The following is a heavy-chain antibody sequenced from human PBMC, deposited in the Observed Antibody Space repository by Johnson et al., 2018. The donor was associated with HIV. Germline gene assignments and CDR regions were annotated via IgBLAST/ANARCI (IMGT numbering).Heavy chain of an antibody. D-gene: IGHD3-3*01. Sequence: QVQLVESGGGVVQPGRSLRLSCAASGFTFSSYAMHWVRQAPGKGLEWVAVISYDGSNKYYADSVKGRFTISRDNSKNTLYLQMNSLRAEDTAVYYCARGDFWSGYPDAFDVWGEGTMVTLSS. CDR1: GFTFSSYA. CDR2: ISYDGSNK. J-gene: IGHJ3*01. V-gene: IGHV3-30*04. CDR3: ARGDFWSGYPDAFDV.